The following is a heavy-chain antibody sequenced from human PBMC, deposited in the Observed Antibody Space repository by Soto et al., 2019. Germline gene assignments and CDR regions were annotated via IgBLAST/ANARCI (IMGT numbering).Heavy chain of an antibody. Sequence: GGSLRLSCAASGFTLSDYAIHWVRQRTGEGLEWVSAIGTAGDTYYPDSVKGRFTVSRDNAKNSLYLLMNSLTAGDTAVYYCARGMDYGRAFDIWGQGTMVTVSS. CDR3: ARGMDYGRAFDI. J-gene: IGHJ3*02. CDR2: IGTAGDT. V-gene: IGHV3-13*01. D-gene: IGHD4-17*01. CDR1: GFTLSDYA.